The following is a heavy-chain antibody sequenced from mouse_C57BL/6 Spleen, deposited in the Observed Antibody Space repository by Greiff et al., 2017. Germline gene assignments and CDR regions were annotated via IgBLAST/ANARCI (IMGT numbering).Heavy chain of an antibody. CDR3: ARETTVDPIDY. Sequence: QVQLQQSGAELARPGASVKMSCKASGYTFTSYTMHWVKQRAGQGLEWIGYINPSSGYTKYNEKFKDKATLTADKSSCTAYMQLRSLTSEDSAVDYCARETTVDPIDYCGQGTTHTVSS. CDR2: INPSSGYT. D-gene: IGHD1-1*01. J-gene: IGHJ2*01. V-gene: IGHV1-4*01. CDR1: GYTFTSYT.